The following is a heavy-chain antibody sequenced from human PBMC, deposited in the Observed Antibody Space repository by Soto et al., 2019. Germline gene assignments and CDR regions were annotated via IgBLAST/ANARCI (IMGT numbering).Heavy chain of an antibody. CDR3: VKDKGMGDTAMVIYYYYYYGMDV. Sequence: GGSLRLSCSASGFTFSSYAMHWVRQAPGKGLEYVSAISSNGGSTYYADSVKGRFTISRDNSKNTLYLQMSSLRAEDTAVYYCVKDKGMGDTAMVIYYYYYYGMDVWGQGTTVTVSS. CDR1: GFTFSSYA. D-gene: IGHD5-18*01. J-gene: IGHJ6*02. V-gene: IGHV3-64D*08. CDR2: ISSNGGST.